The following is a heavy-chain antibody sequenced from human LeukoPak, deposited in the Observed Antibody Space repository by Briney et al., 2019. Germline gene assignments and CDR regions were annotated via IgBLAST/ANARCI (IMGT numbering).Heavy chain of an antibody. CDR2: IRSKANSYAT. Sequence: PGGSLRLSCAASGFTFSGSAMHWVRQASGKGLERVGRIRSKANSYATAYAASVKGRFTISRDDSKNTAYLQMNSLKTEDTAVYYCTSPGMVATRDYWGQGTLVTVSS. V-gene: IGHV3-73*01. D-gene: IGHD5-12*01. CDR3: TSPGMVATRDY. CDR1: GFTFSGSA. J-gene: IGHJ4*02.